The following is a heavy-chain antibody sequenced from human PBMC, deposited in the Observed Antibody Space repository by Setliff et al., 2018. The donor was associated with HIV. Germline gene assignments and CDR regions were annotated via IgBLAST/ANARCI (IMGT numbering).Heavy chain of an antibody. CDR1: GYTFTGYN. CDR2: INPGSGAT. J-gene: IGHJ3*02. D-gene: IGHD3-9*01. Sequence: ASVKVSCKASGYTFTGYNLHWLRQAPGQGLEWMGVINPGSGATIYAQRFQGRLTMTRDTSTSTVYMELSSLRSEDTAVYYCARAFQHFEYAFDIWGQGTMVTVSS. V-gene: IGHV1-46*01. CDR3: ARAFQHFEYAFDI.